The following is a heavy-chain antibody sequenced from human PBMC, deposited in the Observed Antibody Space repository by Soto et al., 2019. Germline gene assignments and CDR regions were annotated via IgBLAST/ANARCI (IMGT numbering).Heavy chain of an antibody. CDR1: GFTFSGYW. D-gene: IGHD3-9*01. J-gene: IGHJ6*02. V-gene: IGHV3-74*01. CDR2: INSDGSST. Sequence: PGGSLRLSCAASGFTFSGYWMHWVRQAPGKGLVWVSRINSDGSSTTYADSVKGRFTISRDNAKNTLYLQINSLRAEDTAVYYCARAAPTISGRGMDVWGQGTTVTV. CDR3: ARAAPTISGRGMDV.